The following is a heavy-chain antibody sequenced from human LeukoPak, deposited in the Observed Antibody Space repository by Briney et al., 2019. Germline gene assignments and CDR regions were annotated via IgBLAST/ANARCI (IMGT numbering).Heavy chain of an antibody. CDR1: GFTFSNYN. V-gene: IGHV3-21*01. J-gene: IGHJ2*01. D-gene: IGHD3-22*01. CDR2: ITRSNSYI. CDR3: ARDDTTMILNL. Sequence: PGGSLRLSCAASGFTFSNYNMNWVRQAPGKGLGWVSTITRSNSYIYYADSVRGRFTISRDNAKNSLYLQMSSLRAEATVLYYRARDDTTMILNLWGRGTLVTVSS.